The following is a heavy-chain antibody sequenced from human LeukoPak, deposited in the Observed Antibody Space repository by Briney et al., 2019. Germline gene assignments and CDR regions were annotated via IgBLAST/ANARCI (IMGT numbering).Heavy chain of an antibody. Sequence: ASVKVSCKASGYTFTSYDINWVRQATGQGLEWMGWMNPNSGNTGYAQKFQGRVTMTRNTSISTAYMELSSLRSEDTAVYYCARVDPWKTTNAFDIWGQGTMVTVSS. CDR2: MNPNSGNT. CDR3: ARVDPWKTTNAFDI. CDR1: GYTFTSYD. J-gene: IGHJ3*02. D-gene: IGHD1-1*01. V-gene: IGHV1-8*01.